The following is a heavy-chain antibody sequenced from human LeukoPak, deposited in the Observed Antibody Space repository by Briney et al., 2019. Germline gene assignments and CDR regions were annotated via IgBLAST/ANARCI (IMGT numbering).Heavy chain of an antibody. D-gene: IGHD3-10*01. Sequence: PGGSLRLSCAASGFTFSSYAMSWVRQAPGKGLEWVSGLSNSGDSRYYADSVQGRFTISRDNSKNTLYLQMNSLRAEDTAVYYCARVGAKGGWYFDLWGRGTLVTVSS. V-gene: IGHV3-23*01. CDR2: LSNSGDSR. J-gene: IGHJ2*01. CDR3: ARVGAKGGWYFDL. CDR1: GFTFSSYA.